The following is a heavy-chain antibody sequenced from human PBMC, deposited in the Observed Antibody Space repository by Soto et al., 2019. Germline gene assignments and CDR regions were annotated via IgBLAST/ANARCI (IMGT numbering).Heavy chain of an antibody. Sequence: PGGSLRLSCAASGFTFSSCAMSWVHQAPGKGLEWVSSISASGVTTYSADSVKGRFTISRDDSKNTLYLQMNSLRAEDTAVYYCAMGGVYRFDSWGQGTLVTVS. V-gene: IGHV3-23*01. CDR3: AMGGVYRFDS. J-gene: IGHJ4*02. D-gene: IGHD1-26*01. CDR1: GFTFSSCA. CDR2: ISASGVTT.